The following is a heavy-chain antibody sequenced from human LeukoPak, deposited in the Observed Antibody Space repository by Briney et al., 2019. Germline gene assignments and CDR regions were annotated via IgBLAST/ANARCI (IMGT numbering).Heavy chain of an antibody. CDR1: GGSISSGDYY. J-gene: IGHJ4*02. Sequence: SQTLSLTCTVSGGSISSGDYYWSWIRQPPGKGLEWIGYIYYSGSTYYNPSLKSRVTISVDTSKNQFSQKLSSVTAADTAVYYCARVVSGYYSSSYFDYWGQGTLVTVSS. CDR3: ARVVSGYYSSSYFDY. D-gene: IGHD3-22*01. V-gene: IGHV4-30-4*01. CDR2: IYYSGST.